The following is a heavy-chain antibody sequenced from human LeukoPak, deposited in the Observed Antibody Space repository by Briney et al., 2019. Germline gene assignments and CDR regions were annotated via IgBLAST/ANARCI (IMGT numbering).Heavy chain of an antibody. CDR2: ISGSGNGGSI. D-gene: IGHD6-13*01. CDR3: AKDWRWRLAAAGYFDY. CDR1: GFVFSIYT. Sequence: GGSLRLSCSASGFVFSIYTMYWVRQAPGKGPEYVSTISGSGNGGSIYYADSVKGRFTISRDNSKNTLYLQMNSLRAEDTAVYYCAKDWRWRLAAAGYFDYWGQGTLVTVSS. J-gene: IGHJ4*02. V-gene: IGHV3-64*04.